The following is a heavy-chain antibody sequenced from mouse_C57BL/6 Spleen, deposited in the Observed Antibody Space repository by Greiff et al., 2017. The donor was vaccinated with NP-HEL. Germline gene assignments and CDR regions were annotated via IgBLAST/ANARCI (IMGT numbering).Heavy chain of an antibody. Sequence: VQLQQSGPELVKPGASVKISCKASGYAFSSSWMNWVKQRPGQGLAWIGRIYPGDGDTNYNGKFKGKATLTADKSSSTAYMQLSSLTSEDSAVYFCASYYGSSYSYFDYWGQGTTLTVSS. D-gene: IGHD1-1*01. V-gene: IGHV1-82*01. CDR1: GYAFSSSW. CDR3: ASYYGSSYSYFDY. J-gene: IGHJ2*01. CDR2: IYPGDGDT.